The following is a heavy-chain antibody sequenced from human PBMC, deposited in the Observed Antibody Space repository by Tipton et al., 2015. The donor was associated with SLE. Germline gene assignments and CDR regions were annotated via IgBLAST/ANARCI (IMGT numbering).Heavy chain of an antibody. CDR3: ARDLREYGDAHFDY. V-gene: IGHV4-31*02. CDR1: GGSISSGGYY. CDR2: IYYSGST. Sequence: LRLSCTVSGGSISSGGYYWSWIRQHPGKGLEWIGYIYYSGSTYYNPSLKSRVTISVDTSKNQFSLKLSSVTAADTAVYYCARDLREYGDAHFDYWGQGTLVTVSS. J-gene: IGHJ4*02. D-gene: IGHD4-17*01.